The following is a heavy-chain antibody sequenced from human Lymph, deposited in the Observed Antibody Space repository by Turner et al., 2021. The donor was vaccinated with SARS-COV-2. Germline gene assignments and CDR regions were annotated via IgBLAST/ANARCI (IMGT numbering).Heavy chain of an antibody. CDR2: IKSKTDGGTT. Sequence: EVQLVVSGGGLVRPGGSRRLSWSAAGFTFTNAWMSWVRQAPGKGLEWVGRIKSKTDGGTTDYAAPVKGRFTISRDDSKNTLYLQMNSLKTEDTAVYYCTTDPGQLVPYFDYWGQGTLVTVSS. CDR3: TTDPGQLVPYFDY. CDR1: GFTFTNAW. J-gene: IGHJ4*02. V-gene: IGHV3-15*01. D-gene: IGHD6-6*01.